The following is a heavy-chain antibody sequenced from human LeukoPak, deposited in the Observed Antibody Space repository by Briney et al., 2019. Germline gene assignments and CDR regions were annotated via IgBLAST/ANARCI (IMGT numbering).Heavy chain of an antibody. CDR2: MNPNSGNT. Sequence: ASVKVSCKASGHTFTSYDINWVRQATAQGLEWMGWMNPNSGNTGYEQKFQGRVTITRNTSIDTAYMELSSLRSEDTAVYYCARGTRIAVTGTSQRKKFDFWGQGTLVTVSS. D-gene: IGHD6-19*01. CDR3: ARGTRIAVTGTSQRKKFDF. V-gene: IGHV1-8*03. J-gene: IGHJ4*02. CDR1: GHTFTSYD.